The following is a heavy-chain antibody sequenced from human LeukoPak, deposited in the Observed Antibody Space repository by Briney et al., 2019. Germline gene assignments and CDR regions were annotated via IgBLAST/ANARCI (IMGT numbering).Heavy chain of an antibody. Sequence: SETLSLTCTVSGGSISSYYWSWIRQPPGKGLEWIGYIYYSGSTNYNPSLKSRVTISVDTSKNQFSLKLSSVTAADTAVYYCARERLLWFGEPDSPYFDYWGQGTLVTVSS. J-gene: IGHJ4*02. V-gene: IGHV4-59*12. CDR1: GGSISSYY. CDR2: IYYSGST. D-gene: IGHD3-10*01. CDR3: ARERLLWFGEPDSPYFDY.